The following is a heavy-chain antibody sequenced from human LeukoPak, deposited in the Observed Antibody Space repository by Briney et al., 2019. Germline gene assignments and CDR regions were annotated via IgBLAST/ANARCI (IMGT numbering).Heavy chain of an antibody. CDR2: INAGNGNT. CDR3: ARSRGYSSHYYFDY. CDR1: GYTFTSYA. D-gene: IGHD5-12*01. Sequence: GALVKVSCKASGYTFTSYAMHWVRQAPGQRLEWMGWINAGNGNTKYSEKFQGRVTITRDTSASTAYMELSSLRSEDTAVYYCARSRGYSSHYYFDYWGQGTLVTVSS. V-gene: IGHV1-3*01. J-gene: IGHJ4*02.